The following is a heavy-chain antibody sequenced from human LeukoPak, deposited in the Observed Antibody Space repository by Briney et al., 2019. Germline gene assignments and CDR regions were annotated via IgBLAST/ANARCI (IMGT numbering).Heavy chain of an antibody. Sequence: TGGSLRLSCAASGFTFSSYAMSWVRQAPGKGLEWVSAISGSGGSTYYADSVKGRFTISRDNSKNTLYLQMNSLRAEDTAVYYCAKWGFLVTAIDYWGQGTLVTVSS. CDR1: GFTFSSYA. D-gene: IGHD2-21*02. J-gene: IGHJ4*02. CDR2: ISGSGGST. CDR3: AKWGFLVTAIDY. V-gene: IGHV3-23*01.